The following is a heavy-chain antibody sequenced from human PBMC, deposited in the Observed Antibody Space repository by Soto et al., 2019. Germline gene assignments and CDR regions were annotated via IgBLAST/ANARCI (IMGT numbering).Heavy chain of an antibody. Sequence: EVQLVESGGSVVRPGGSLRLSCVVSGFTSGDYGMSWVRQGPGKGLEWVAGLNWNGARTTYADSVKGRFTVSRDNAKNSLYLQMNSLRAEDTALYYCTREGDYVDYICWYFDLWGRGTLVTVSS. D-gene: IGHD4-17*01. CDR2: LNWNGART. CDR1: GFTSGDYG. V-gene: IGHV3-20*04. J-gene: IGHJ2*01. CDR3: TREGDYVDYICWYFDL.